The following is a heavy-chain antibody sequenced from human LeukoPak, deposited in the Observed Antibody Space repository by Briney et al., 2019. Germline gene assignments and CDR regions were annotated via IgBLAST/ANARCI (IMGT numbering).Heavy chain of an antibody. Sequence: GASVKVSCKASGYTFTSYGISWVRQAPGQGLEWMGWMNPYTGNTGYAQNFQGRVTMTRDTSINTAYMELSGLTSEDTAVYYCARGRRLGFILIAFNIWGQGTMVTVSS. CDR3: ARGRRLGFILIAFNI. V-gene: IGHV1-8*02. J-gene: IGHJ3*02. CDR2: MNPYTGNT. D-gene: IGHD3-10*01. CDR1: GYTFTSYG.